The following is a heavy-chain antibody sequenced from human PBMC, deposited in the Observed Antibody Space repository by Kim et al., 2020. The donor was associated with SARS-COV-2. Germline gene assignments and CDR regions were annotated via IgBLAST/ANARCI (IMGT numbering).Heavy chain of an antibody. CDR3: AKGLGTYYYGSGSYYNFPTLDY. D-gene: IGHD3-10*01. Sequence: GGSLRLSCAASGFTFSSYAMSWVRQAPGKGLEWVSAISGSGGSTYYADSVKGRFTISRDNSKNTLYLQMNSLRAEDTAVYYCAKGLGTYYYGSGSYYNFPTLDYWGQGTLVTVSS. CDR1: GFTFSSYA. J-gene: IGHJ4*02. V-gene: IGHV3-23*01. CDR2: ISGSGGST.